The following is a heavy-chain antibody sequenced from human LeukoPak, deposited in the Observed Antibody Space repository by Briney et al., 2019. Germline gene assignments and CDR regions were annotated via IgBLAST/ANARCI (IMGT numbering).Heavy chain of an antibody. D-gene: IGHD6-19*01. CDR2: INPSGGST. J-gene: IGHJ4*02. CDR1: GYTFTIYY. Sequence: ASVKVSFKSSGYTFTIYYMHWVRQAPGQGLEWMGIINPSGGSTSYAQKFQGRVTMTRDTSTSTVYMELSSLRSEDTAVYYCARGTSSGLIPVDYWGQGTLVTVSS. CDR3: ARGTSSGLIPVDY. V-gene: IGHV1-46*01.